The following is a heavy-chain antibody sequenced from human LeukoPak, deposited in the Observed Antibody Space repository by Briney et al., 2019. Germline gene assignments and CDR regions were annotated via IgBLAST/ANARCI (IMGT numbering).Heavy chain of an antibody. J-gene: IGHJ6*02. CDR3: ARCTEYYDFWSGYHKYYYYGMDV. D-gene: IGHD3-3*01. CDR1: GGSFSGYY. CDR2: INHSGST. V-gene: IGHV4-34*01. Sequence: SETLSLTCAVYGGSFSGYYWSWIRQPPGKGLEWIGEINHSGSTNYNPSLKSRVIISVDTSKNQFSLKLSSVTAADTAVYYCARCTEYYDFWSGYHKYYYYGMDVWGQGTTVTVSS.